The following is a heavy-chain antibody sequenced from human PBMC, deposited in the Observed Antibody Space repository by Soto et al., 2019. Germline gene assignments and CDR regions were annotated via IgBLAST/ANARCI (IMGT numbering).Heavy chain of an antibody. D-gene: IGHD5-18*01. Sequence: GESLKISCTASGYNFDTYWIGWVRQMPGKGLEWMGIIYPGDFDTRYSQSFQGHFTMSVDKSINTAYLQWNNLETSDSAMYYCARPLGYSFGHQEFFDYWGQGTPVTVSS. J-gene: IGHJ4*02. CDR1: GYNFDTYW. CDR3: ARPLGYSFGHQEFFDY. V-gene: IGHV5-51*01. CDR2: IYPGDFDT.